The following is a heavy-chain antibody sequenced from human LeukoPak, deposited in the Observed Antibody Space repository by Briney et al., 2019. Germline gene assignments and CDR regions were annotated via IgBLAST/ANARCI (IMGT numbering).Heavy chain of an antibody. D-gene: IGHD3-10*01. Sequence: GGSLRLSCAASGFTFSSYWMHWVRQAPGKGLEWVSAISGSGGSTYYADSVKGRFTISRDNSKNTLYLQMNSLRAEDTAVYYCAKDPSMVRGVIITNRFDPWGQGTLVTVSS. V-gene: IGHV3-23*01. CDR3: AKDPSMVRGVIITNRFDP. CDR1: GFTFSSYW. J-gene: IGHJ5*02. CDR2: ISGSGGST.